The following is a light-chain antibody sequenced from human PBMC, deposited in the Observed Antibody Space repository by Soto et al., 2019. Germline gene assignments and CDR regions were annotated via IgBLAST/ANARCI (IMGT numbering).Light chain of an antibody. CDR1: SSDVGGHNY. V-gene: IGLV2-14*03. Sequence: QSALTQVASVSASPGQSITISCTGTSSDVGGHNYVSWYQQHPGNAPKLMIYNVDYRPSGISNRFSGSKSDNTASLTISGLQADDEDYYYCSSYADSSTVVFGGGTKVTVL. J-gene: IGLJ2*01. CDR3: SSYADSSTVV. CDR2: NVD.